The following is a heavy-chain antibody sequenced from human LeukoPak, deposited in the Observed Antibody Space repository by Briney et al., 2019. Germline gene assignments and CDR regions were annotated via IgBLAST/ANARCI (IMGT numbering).Heavy chain of an antibody. D-gene: IGHD4-11*01. V-gene: IGHV3-53*01. CDR2: IYSGGTT. CDR3: ARAPTITTIFDY. Sequence: GGSLRLSCAASGFTFSTYTMNWVRQAPGKGLEWVSIIYSGGTTHYADSVRGRFTVSRDDSKNTVYLQMNNLRTEDTAVYYCARAPTITTIFDYWGQGTLVTVSS. J-gene: IGHJ4*02. CDR1: GFTFSTYT.